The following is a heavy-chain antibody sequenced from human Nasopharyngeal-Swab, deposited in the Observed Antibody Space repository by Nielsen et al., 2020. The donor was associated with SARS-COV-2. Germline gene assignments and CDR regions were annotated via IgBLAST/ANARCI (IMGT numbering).Heavy chain of an antibody. Sequence: SLKISCAASGFTFDDYAMHWVRQAPGKGLEWVSGISWNSGSIGYADSVKGRFTISRDNAKNSLYLQMNSLRAEDTALYYCAKASHGPLRYSTYDYWGQGTLVTVSS. CDR3: AKASHGPLRYSTYDY. D-gene: IGHD3-16*02. CDR1: GFTFDDYA. J-gene: IGHJ4*02. V-gene: IGHV3-9*01. CDR2: ISWNSGSI.